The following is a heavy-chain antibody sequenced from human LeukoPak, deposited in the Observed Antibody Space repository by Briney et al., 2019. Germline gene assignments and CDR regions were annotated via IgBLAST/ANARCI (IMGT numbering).Heavy chain of an antibody. CDR1: GFTFISYA. Sequence: GGSLRLSCAASGFTFISYAMSWVRQAPGKGLEWVSAISGSGGSTYYADSVKGRFTISRDNSKNTLYLQMNSLRAEDTAVYYCAKDLAGNDAFDIWGQGTMVTVSS. V-gene: IGHV3-23*01. J-gene: IGHJ3*02. D-gene: IGHD6-25*01. CDR2: ISGSGGST. CDR3: AKDLAGNDAFDI.